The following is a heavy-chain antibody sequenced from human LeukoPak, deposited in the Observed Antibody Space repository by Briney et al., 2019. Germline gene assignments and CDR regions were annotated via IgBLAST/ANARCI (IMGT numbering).Heavy chain of an antibody. CDR2: IWYDGSKT. CDR1: GFTFSSYG. CDR3: ARYNPGGSDY. V-gene: IGHV3-33*01. D-gene: IGHD1-14*01. Sequence: GGSLRLSCAASGFTFSSYGMHWVRQAPGKGLEWVAVIWYDGSKTYYADSVKGRFTISRDNSKNTLYLQMSSLRADDTAVYYCARYNPGGSDYWGQGTLVTVSS. J-gene: IGHJ4*01.